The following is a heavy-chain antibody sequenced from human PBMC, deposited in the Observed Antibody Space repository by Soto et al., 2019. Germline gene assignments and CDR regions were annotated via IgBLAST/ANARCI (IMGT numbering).Heavy chain of an antibody. CDR1: GFTFSSYG. Sequence: GGSLRLSCAASGFTFSSYGMHWVRQAPGKGLEWVAVISYDGSNKYYADSVKGRFTISRDNSKNTLYLQMNSLRAEDTAVYYCAKKVETGAFDIWGQGTMVTVSS. V-gene: IGHV3-30*18. CDR2: ISYDGSNK. CDR3: AKKVETGAFDI. J-gene: IGHJ3*02. D-gene: IGHD2-15*01.